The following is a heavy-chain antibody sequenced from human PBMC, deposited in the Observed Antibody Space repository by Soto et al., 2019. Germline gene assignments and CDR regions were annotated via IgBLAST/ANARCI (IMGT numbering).Heavy chain of an antibody. Sequence: ASVKVSCKASGYTFTSYAVHWVRQAPGQRLEWMGWFNAGNGNTKYSQKFHGRVTITMDTSATTAYMELSSLRSEDTAVYYCARDCITTSCYSGYYYYGMDVWGQGTTVTVSS. CDR2: FNAGNGNT. V-gene: IGHV1-3*01. D-gene: IGHD2-2*01. CDR1: GYTFTSYA. CDR3: ARDCITTSCYSGYYYYGMDV. J-gene: IGHJ6*02.